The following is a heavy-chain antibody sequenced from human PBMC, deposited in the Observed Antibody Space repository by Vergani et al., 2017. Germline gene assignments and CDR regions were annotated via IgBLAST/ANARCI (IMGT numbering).Heavy chain of an antibody. Sequence: QVQLQESGPGLVKPSETLSLTCTVSGGSISSYYWSWIRQPPGKGLEWIGYFYSSGSTTSNPSLKSRVTISVDTSKNQFSLKLSSVTAADTAVYYCARGGRFLEWLKHYYYYMDVWGKGTTVTVSS. J-gene: IGHJ6*03. V-gene: IGHV4-59*01. CDR3: ARGGRFLEWLKHYYYYMDV. CDR1: GGSISSYY. CDR2: FYSSGST. D-gene: IGHD3-3*01.